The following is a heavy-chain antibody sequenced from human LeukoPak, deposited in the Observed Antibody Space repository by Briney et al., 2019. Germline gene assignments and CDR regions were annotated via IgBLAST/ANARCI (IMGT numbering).Heavy chain of an antibody. CDR1: GGSLSGYY. D-gene: IGHD5-18*01. CDR2: INHSGST. Sequence: SETLSLTCAVYGGSLSGYYWSWIRQPPRKGREWMGEINHSGSTNYNPSLKNRVTISVGTSKNQFSLKMSSVTAADTAVYYCARGRRDTPMVNDAFDIWGQGTMVTVSS. CDR3: ARGRRDTPMVNDAFDI. V-gene: IGHV4-34*01. J-gene: IGHJ3*02.